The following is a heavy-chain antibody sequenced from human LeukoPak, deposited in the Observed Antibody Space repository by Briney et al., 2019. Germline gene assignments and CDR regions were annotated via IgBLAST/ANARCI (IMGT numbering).Heavy chain of an antibody. J-gene: IGHJ4*02. Sequence: SETLSLTCAVYGGSFSGYYWSWIRQPPGKGLEWIGEINHSGSTNYNPSLKSRVTISVDKSKNQFSLKLSSVTAADTAVYYCASSRVRLYCDYWGQGTLVTVSS. CDR1: GGSFSGYY. D-gene: IGHD2-2*02. CDR3: ASSRVRLYCDY. CDR2: INHSGST. V-gene: IGHV4-34*01.